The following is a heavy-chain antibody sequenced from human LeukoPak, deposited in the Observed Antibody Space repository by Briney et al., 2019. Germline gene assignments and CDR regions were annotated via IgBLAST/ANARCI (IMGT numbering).Heavy chain of an antibody. D-gene: IGHD2-15*01. Sequence: SETLSLTCTVSGGSISSGGYYWNWIRQHPGKGLEWIGYIYYSGSTYYNPSLKSRVTISVDTSKNQSSLKLSSVTAADTAVYYCARLHYCSGGSCLDYWGQGTLVTVSS. CDR3: ARLHYCSGGSCLDY. V-gene: IGHV4-31*03. CDR1: GGSISSGGYY. CDR2: IYYSGST. J-gene: IGHJ4*02.